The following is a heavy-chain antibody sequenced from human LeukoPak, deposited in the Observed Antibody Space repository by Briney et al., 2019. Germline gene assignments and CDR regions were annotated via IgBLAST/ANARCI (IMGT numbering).Heavy chain of an antibody. J-gene: IGHJ3*01. CDR2: ISVYKGNT. V-gene: IGHV1-18*01. Sequence: GASVKVSCKASGYTFSTYGISWVRQAPGQGLEWMGWISVYKGNTYYAQKLQGRVTMTTDTPTSTAYMELRSLRSDDTAIYYCARDLYYYGSGSYYDVFDVWGQGTMVTVSS. D-gene: IGHD3-10*01. CDR1: GYTFSTYG. CDR3: ARDLYYYGSGSYYDVFDV.